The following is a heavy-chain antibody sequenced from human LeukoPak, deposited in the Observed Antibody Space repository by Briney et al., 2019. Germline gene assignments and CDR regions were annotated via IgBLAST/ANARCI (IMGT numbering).Heavy chain of an antibody. J-gene: IGHJ5*02. CDR3: ARQIQYDILTGFFP. Sequence: GGSLRLSCAASGFTFSSYAMSWVRQAPGKGLEWVSAISGSGGSTYYADSVKGRFTISRDNAKNSLYLQMNSLRAEDTAVYYCARQIQYDILTGFFPWGQGTLVTVSS. CDR1: GFTFSSYA. CDR2: ISGSGGST. D-gene: IGHD3-9*01. V-gene: IGHV3-23*01.